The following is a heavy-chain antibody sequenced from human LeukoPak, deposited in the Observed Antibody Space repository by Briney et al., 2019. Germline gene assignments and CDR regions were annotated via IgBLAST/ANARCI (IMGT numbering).Heavy chain of an antibody. Sequence: GESLKISCKGSGYSFTSYWIGWVRRMPGKGLGWMGIIYPGDSDTRYSPSFQGQVTISADKSISTAYLQWSSLKASDTAMYYCARLVGDYYGSGSYYNLDYWGQGTLVTVSS. J-gene: IGHJ4*02. V-gene: IGHV5-51*01. CDR1: GYSFTSYW. D-gene: IGHD3-10*01. CDR3: ARLVGDYYGSGSYYNLDY. CDR2: IYPGDSDT.